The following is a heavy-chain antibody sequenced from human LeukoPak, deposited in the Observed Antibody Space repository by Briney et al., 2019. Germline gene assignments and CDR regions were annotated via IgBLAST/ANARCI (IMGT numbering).Heavy chain of an antibody. CDR3: ARDDRGYYDYIWGSYRYTGLDY. Sequence: ASVKVSCKASGYTFTGHYMHWVRQAPGQGLEWMGWINPNSGGTNYAQKFQGRVTMTRDTSISTAYMELSRLRSDDTAVYYCARDDRGYYDYIWGSYRYTGLDYWGQGTLVTVSS. CDR2: INPNSGGT. D-gene: IGHD3-16*02. V-gene: IGHV1-2*02. CDR1: GYTFTGHY. J-gene: IGHJ4*02.